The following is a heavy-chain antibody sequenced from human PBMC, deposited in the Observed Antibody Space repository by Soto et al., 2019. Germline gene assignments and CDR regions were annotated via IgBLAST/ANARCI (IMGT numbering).Heavy chain of an antibody. CDR1: GWKLCSSW. Sequence: GCGWKLCSSWRCSVRQMPGKGLEWIGIIYVGDSDTRYSPSFQGQVTIPADKSISTAYLQWSSLKPSDTAMYYCARLVNIFGLGYSGQPTLVTLSS. D-gene: IGHD2-21*01. CDR3: ARLVNIFGLGY. CDR2: IYVGDSDT. J-gene: IGHJ4*02. V-gene: IGHV5-51*01.